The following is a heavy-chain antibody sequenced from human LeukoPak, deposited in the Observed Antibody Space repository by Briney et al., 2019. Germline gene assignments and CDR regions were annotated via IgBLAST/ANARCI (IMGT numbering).Heavy chain of an antibody. Sequence: ASVKVSCKASGYTFTSYDISWVRQATGQGLEWMGRMNPNNNNTVYAQKFQGRVTMTRNTSISTAYMELSSLRSEDTAVYYCARGYSYGYKDYWGQGTLVTVSS. CDR2: MNPNNNNT. CDR3: ARGYSYGYKDY. D-gene: IGHD5-18*01. CDR1: GYTFTSYD. J-gene: IGHJ4*02. V-gene: IGHV1-8*01.